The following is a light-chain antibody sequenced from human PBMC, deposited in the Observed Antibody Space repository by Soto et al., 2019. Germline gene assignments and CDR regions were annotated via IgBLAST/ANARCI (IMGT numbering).Light chain of an antibody. CDR1: SSDVGGYVY. CDR2: EVN. J-gene: IGLJ2*01. V-gene: IGLV2-8*01. Sequence: QSVLTQPPSASGSPGQSVTISYTGTSSDVGGYVYVSWYQQYPGKAPKLMIYEVNKRPSGVPDRFSGSKSGNTASLTVSRLQAEDEADYYCSSYAGTNTDVIFGGGTKLTVL. CDR3: SSYAGTNTDVI.